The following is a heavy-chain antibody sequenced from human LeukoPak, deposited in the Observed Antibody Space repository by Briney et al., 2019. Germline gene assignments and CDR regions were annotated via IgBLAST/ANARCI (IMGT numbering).Heavy chain of an antibody. J-gene: IGHJ4*02. CDR2: INAGNGNT. CDR1: GFTFSSYA. V-gene: IGHV1-3*01. Sequence: GGSLRLSCAASGFTFSSYAMHWVRQAPGQRLEWMGWINAGNGNTKYSQKFQGRVTITRDTSADTAYMELSSLRSEDTAVYYCARLKYCTNGVCYAGFDYWGQGTLVTVSS. CDR3: ARLKYCTNGVCYAGFDY. D-gene: IGHD2-8*01.